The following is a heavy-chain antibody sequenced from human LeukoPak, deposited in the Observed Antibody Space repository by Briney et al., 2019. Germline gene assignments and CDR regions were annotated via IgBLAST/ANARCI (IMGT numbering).Heavy chain of an antibody. D-gene: IGHD1-26*01. CDR3: ATVEVGTVDVFDI. V-gene: IGHV4-4*07. CDR2: FYTGGST. CDR1: GGSVTNYH. J-gene: IGHJ3*02. Sequence: SETLSLTCTVSGGSVTNYHWSWIRQPAGKGLDWIARFYTGGSTTYNPSLNGRATMSVDTSMNHFSLKLTSVTAADTAIYYCATVEVGTVDVFDIWGQGTMVTVSS.